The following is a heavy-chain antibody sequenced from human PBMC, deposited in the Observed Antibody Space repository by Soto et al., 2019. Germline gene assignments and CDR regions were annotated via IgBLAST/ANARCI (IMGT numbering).Heavy chain of an antibody. Sequence: ASVKVSCKASGYTFTNFGISWVRQAPGQGLEWMGWISAYNGNTNYAQNFQSRVTMTTDTSTSTAYMELRSLRSDDTAVYYCAKVVGGSDYYGMDVWGQGTTVTVSS. V-gene: IGHV1-18*01. CDR3: AKVVGGSDYYGMDV. J-gene: IGHJ6*02. CDR1: GYTFTNFG. D-gene: IGHD1-26*01. CDR2: ISAYNGNT.